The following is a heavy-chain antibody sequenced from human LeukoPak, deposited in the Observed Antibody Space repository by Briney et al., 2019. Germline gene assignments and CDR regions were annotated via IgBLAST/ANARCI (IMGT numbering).Heavy chain of an antibody. D-gene: IGHD3-10*01. CDR3: ARDNPPFGSGNDAFDI. V-gene: IGHV4-31*03. CDR1: GGSISSDAYY. Sequence: SQTLSLTCTVSGGSISSDAYYWSWIRLHPGKGLECLGYILYSGGTYYNPSLKSRLTISVDTSKNQFSLKLSSVTAADTAVYYCARDNPPFGSGNDAFDIWGQGTMVTVSS. CDR2: ILYSGGT. J-gene: IGHJ3*02.